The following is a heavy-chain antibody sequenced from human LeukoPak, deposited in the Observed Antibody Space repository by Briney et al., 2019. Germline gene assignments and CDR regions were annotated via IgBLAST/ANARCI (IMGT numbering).Heavy chain of an antibody. V-gene: IGHV1-69*13. J-gene: IGHJ4*02. CDR2: IIPIFGTA. Sequence: ASVKVSCKAPGGTFSSYAISWVRQAPGQGLEWMGGIIPIFGTANYAQKFQGRVTITADESTSTAYMELSSLRSEDTAVYYCARAPSYYYDSSGYCFDYWGQGTLVTVSS. CDR3: ARAPSYYYDSSGYCFDY. CDR1: GGTFSSYA. D-gene: IGHD3-22*01.